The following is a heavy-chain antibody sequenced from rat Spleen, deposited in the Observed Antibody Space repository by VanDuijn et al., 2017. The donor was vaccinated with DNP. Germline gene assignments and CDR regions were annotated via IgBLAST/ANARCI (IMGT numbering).Heavy chain of an antibody. Sequence: EVQLVESGGGLVKPGRSLKLSCVASGLTFSHYGMAWVRQAPAKGLEWVAYIGSPAYAPYYADSVKGRFTISRDNAKSTLHLQMNSLRSEDMATYYCVRWNSGHFDYWGQGVMVTVSS. CDR1: GLTFSHYG. J-gene: IGHJ2*01. V-gene: IGHV5-27*01. CDR3: VRWNSGHFDY. D-gene: IGHD4-3*01. CDR2: IGSPAYAP.